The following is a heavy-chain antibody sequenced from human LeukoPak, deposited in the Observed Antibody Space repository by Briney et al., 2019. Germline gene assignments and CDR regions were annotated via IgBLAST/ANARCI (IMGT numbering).Heavy chain of an antibody. V-gene: IGHV4-59*01. Sequence: SETLSLTCTVSGGSISSYYWSWIRQPPGKGLEWIGYIYYSGSTNYNPSLKSRVTISVDSSKNQFSLRLGSVTAADTAVYYCARPGPRDGYGGTDAFDIWGQGTMVTVSS. CDR3: ARPGPRDGYGGTDAFDI. J-gene: IGHJ3*02. CDR2: IYYSGST. D-gene: IGHD5-24*01. CDR1: GGSISSYY.